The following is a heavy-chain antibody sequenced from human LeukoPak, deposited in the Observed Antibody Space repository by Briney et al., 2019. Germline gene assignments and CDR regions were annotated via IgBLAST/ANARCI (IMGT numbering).Heavy chain of an antibody. V-gene: IGHV4-61*02. Sequence: SETLSLTCTVSGGSISSGSYYWRWLRQPAGTGLEWIGRIYTSGSTNYNPSLKSRVTISVDTSENQFSLKLSSVTAADTAVYYCARGRGSCSSTSCYIWFDPWGQGTLVTVSS. CDR2: IYTSGST. CDR3: ARGRGSCSSTSCYIWFDP. D-gene: IGHD2-2*02. J-gene: IGHJ5*02. CDR1: GGSISSGSYY.